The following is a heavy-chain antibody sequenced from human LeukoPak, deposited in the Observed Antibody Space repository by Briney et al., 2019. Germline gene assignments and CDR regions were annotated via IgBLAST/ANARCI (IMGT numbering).Heavy chain of an antibody. V-gene: IGHV3-23*01. CDR3: AKGLRYQLPPSWFDP. CDR2: ISGSGGST. J-gene: IGHJ5*02. Sequence: TGGSLRLSCAASGFTFSSYAMSWVRQAPGKGLEWVSAISGSGGSTYYADSVKGRFTISRDNSKNTLYLQMNSLRAEDTAVYYCAKGLRYQLPPSWFDPWGQGTLVTVSS. CDR1: GFTFSSYA. D-gene: IGHD2-2*01.